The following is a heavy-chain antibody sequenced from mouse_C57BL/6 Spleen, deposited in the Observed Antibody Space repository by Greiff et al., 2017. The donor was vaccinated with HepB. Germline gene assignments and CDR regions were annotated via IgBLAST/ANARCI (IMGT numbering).Heavy chain of an antibody. Sequence: QVQLQQSGAELVRPGSSVKLSCKASGYTFTSYWMDWVKQRPGQGLEWIGNIYPSDSETHYNQKFKDKATLTVDKSSSTAYMQLSSLTSEDSAVYYCAVFYGSSRYFDVWGTGTTVTVSS. J-gene: IGHJ1*03. V-gene: IGHV1-61*01. CDR2: IYPSDSET. CDR1: GYTFTSYW. D-gene: IGHD1-1*01. CDR3: AVFYGSSRYFDV.